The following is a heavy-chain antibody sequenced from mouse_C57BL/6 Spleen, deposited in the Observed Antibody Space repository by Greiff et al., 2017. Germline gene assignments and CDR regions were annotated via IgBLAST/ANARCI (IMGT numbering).Heavy chain of an antibody. CDR2: IYPGSGST. Sequence: QVQLKQPGAELVKPGASVKMSCKASGYTFTSYWITWVKQRPGQGLEWIGDIYPGSGSTNYNEKFKSKATLTVDTSSSTAYMQRSSLTSEDSAVYYGARGEDYYGSVFAYWGQGTLVTVSA. CDR3: ARGEDYYGSVFAY. CDR1: GYTFTSYW. D-gene: IGHD1-1*01. V-gene: IGHV1-55*01. J-gene: IGHJ3*01.